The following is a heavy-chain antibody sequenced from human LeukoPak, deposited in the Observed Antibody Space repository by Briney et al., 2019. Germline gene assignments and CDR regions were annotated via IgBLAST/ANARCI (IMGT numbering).Heavy chain of an antibody. V-gene: IGHV3-48*01. CDR3: ARGYYDFWSGYYYYYYMDV. Sequence: PGGSLRLSCAASGFTFSSYSMNWVRQAPGKGLEWVSYISSSSSTIYYADSVKGRFTISRDNAKNSLYLQMNSLRAEDTAVYYCARGYYDFWSGYYYYYYMDVWGKGTTVTVSS. D-gene: IGHD3-3*01. CDR1: GFTFSSYS. CDR2: ISSSSSTI. J-gene: IGHJ6*03.